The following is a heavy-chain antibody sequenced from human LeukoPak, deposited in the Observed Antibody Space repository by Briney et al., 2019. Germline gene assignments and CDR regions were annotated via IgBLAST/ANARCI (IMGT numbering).Heavy chain of an antibody. Sequence: SQTLSLTCTVSGGSISSGSYYWSWIRQPAGKGLEWIGRIYTSGSTNYNPSLKSRVTISVDTSKNQFSLKLSSVTAADTAVYYCARSWDNWNFFGYWGQGTLVTVSS. V-gene: IGHV4-61*02. J-gene: IGHJ4*02. CDR1: GGSISSGSYY. CDR2: IYTSGST. CDR3: ARSWDNWNFFGY. D-gene: IGHD1-20*01.